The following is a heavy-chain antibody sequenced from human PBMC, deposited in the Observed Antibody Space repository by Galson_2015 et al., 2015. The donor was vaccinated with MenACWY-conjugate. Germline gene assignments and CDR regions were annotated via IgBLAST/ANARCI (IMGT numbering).Heavy chain of an antibody. CDR3: ARGPTVAVSVGRKAYYFDY. D-gene: IGHD6-19*01. Sequence: ETLSLTCSVSDNSFSSSGYYWAWLRLPPGKGLEWIGNMYHSGSTYNNPSLRGRVTISGDTSKNQFSLRLSSTTAADTAIYFCARGPTVAVSVGRKAYYFDYWGRGALVTVSS. CDR1: DNSFSSSGYY. V-gene: IGHV4-39*07. J-gene: IGHJ4*02. CDR2: MYHSGST.